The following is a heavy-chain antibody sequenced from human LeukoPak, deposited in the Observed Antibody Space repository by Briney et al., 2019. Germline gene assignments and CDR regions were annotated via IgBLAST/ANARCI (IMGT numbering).Heavy chain of an antibody. CDR1: GFTFSSYA. J-gene: IGHJ4*02. D-gene: IGHD3-9*01. Sequence: PGGSLRLSCAASGFTFSSYAMSRVRQSPGKGLEWVSAITGGGGSTDSAEFVKGRFTISRDNSKNTLYLQMNSLRAEDTAVYYCAKFYDILTGYFDYWGQGTLVTVSS. V-gene: IGHV3-23*01. CDR2: ITGGGGST. CDR3: AKFYDILTGYFDY.